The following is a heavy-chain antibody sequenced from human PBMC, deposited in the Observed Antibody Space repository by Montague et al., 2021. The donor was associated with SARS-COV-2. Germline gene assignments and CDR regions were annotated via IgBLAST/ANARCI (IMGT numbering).Heavy chain of an antibody. Sequence: SETLSLTCTVSGDSMNNYYWSWIRQPPGKGLEWIGYINYSGSTHXNPSLQSRVTLSKDTSKNQFSLRLTSVTAADTAMYFCARAPIYRSSWYAYFDYWGQGPLVTVSS. CDR3: ARAPIYRSSWYAYFDY. CDR1: GDSMNNYY. CDR2: INYSGST. V-gene: IGHV4-59*01. D-gene: IGHD6-13*01. J-gene: IGHJ4*02.